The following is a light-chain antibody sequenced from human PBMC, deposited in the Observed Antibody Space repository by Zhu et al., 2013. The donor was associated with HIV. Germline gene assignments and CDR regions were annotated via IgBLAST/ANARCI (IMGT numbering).Light chain of an antibody. V-gene: IGKV3-20*01. CDR3: QQYHSSPLT. CDR1: QHVGRN. J-gene: IGKJ4*01. Sequence: EILMTQSPATLSVSLGERATLSCRASQHVGRNLAWFQQRPGQAPRLLIYGASSRATGIPDKFTGSGSGTDFTLTISRLAPEDSAVYYCQQYHSSPLTFGGGSKVEIK. CDR2: GAS.